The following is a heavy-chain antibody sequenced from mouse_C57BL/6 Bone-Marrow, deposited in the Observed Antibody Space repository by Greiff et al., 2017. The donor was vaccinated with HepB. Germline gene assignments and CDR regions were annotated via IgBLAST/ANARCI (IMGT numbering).Heavy chain of an antibody. CDR3: ARDRTGAYWYFDV. CDR1: GFTFSSYA. J-gene: IGHJ1*03. Sequence: EVMLVESGGGLVKPGGSLKLSCAASGFTFSSYAMSWVRQTPEKRLEWVATISDGGSYTYYPDNVKGRFTISRANAKNNLYLQMSHLKSEDTAMYYCARDRTGAYWYFDVWGTGTTVTVSS. V-gene: IGHV5-4*01. CDR2: ISDGGSYT. D-gene: IGHD4-1*01.